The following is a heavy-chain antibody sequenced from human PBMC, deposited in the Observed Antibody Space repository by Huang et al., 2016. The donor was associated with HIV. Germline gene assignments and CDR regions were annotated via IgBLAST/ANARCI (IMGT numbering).Heavy chain of an antibody. CDR1: GFSILIYY. V-gene: IGHV1-46*03. Sequence: QVQLVQSGAEVKKPGASVTISCKASGFSILIYYIHWVRPAPGQGLEWMGIVNPSGGGADYAQKFKGRVTMTRDTSTRTLYMELSSRRSEDTAVYYCAREGITPSGTEVSGFDFWGQGTPVSVSS. CDR2: VNPSGGGA. CDR3: AREGITPSGTEVSGFDF. J-gene: IGHJ5*01. D-gene: IGHD6-13*01.